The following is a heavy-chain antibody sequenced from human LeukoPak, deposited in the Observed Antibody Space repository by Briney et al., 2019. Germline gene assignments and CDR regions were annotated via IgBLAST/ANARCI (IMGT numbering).Heavy chain of an antibody. CDR1: GGSFSGYY. J-gene: IGHJ4*02. Sequence: SETLSLTCAVYGGSFSGYYWSWIRQPPGKGLEWIGEINHSGSTNYNPSLKSRVTISVDTSKNQFSLKLSSVTAADTAVYYCAREHNYDSSGRFDYWGQGTLLTVPA. D-gene: IGHD3-22*01. V-gene: IGHV4-34*01. CDR3: AREHNYDSSGRFDY. CDR2: INHSGST.